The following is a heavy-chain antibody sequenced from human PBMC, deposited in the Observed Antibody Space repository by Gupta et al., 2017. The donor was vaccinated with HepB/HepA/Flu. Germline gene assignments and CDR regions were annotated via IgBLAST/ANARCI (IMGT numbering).Heavy chain of an antibody. V-gene: IGHV4-30-4*01. J-gene: IGHJ4*02. CDR2: IYYSGST. Sequence: QVQLQESGPGLVKPSQTLSLTCTVSGGSLSSDDYYWNWIRQPPGKGLEWIGYIYYSGSTYYNPSLKSRVTISVDPSKNQFSLKLSSVTAADTAVYYCTRGFSMTPNDSWGQGTLVTVSS. CDR3: TRGFSMTPNDS. CDR1: GGSLSSDDYY.